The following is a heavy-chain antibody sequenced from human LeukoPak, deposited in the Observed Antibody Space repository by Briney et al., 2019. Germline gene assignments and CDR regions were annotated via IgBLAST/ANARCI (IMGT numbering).Heavy chain of an antibody. CDR1: GFTFSSYW. CDR3: AKYGYSSSLRDAFDI. J-gene: IGHJ3*02. V-gene: IGHV3-74*01. D-gene: IGHD6-6*01. Sequence: GGSLRLSCAASGFTFSSYWMHWVRQAPGKGLVWVSRINSDGSSTSYADSVKGRFTISRDNSKNTLYLQMNSLRAEDTAVYYCAKYGYSSSLRDAFDIWGQGTMVTVSS. CDR2: INSDGSST.